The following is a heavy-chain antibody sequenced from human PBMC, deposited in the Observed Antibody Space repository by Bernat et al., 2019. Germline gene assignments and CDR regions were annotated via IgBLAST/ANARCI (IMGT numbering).Heavy chain of an antibody. CDR2: INHSGST. J-gene: IGHJ4*02. D-gene: IGHD5-12*01. Sequence: QVQLQQWGAGLLKPSETLSLTCAVYGGSFSGYYWSWIRQPPGKWLEWIGEINHSGSTNYNPSLKSRVTISVDTSKNQFSLKLGSVTAADTAVYYWAGGGAKGYANWGQGTLVTVSS. CDR1: GGSFSGYY. CDR3: AGGGAKGYAN. V-gene: IGHV4-34*01.